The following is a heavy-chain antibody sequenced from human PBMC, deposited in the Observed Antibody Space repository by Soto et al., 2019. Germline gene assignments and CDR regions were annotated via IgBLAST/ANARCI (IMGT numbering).Heavy chain of an antibody. CDR3: ARGIATGQLDP. D-gene: IGHD2-15*01. V-gene: IGHV1-3*01. J-gene: IGHJ5*02. Sequence: GASGKVSCKASGYTFTRYTMNCVRQAPGQRLEWMGWINPDNGNTKSSQKFQDRVIITRDTSASTAYMDLSSLRSEDTAVYYCARGIATGQLDPWGQGTLVTVS. CDR2: INPDNGNT. CDR1: GYTFTRYT.